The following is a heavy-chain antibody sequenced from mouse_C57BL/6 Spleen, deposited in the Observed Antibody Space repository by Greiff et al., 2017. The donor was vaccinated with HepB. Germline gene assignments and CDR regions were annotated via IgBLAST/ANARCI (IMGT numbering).Heavy chain of an antibody. Sequence: EVQLVESGPGLVKPSQSLSLTCSVTGYSITSGYYWNWIRQFPGNKLEWMGYISYDGSNNYNPSLKNRISITRDTSKNQFFLKLNSVTTEDTATYYCARGGWEDFDYWGQGTTLTVSS. J-gene: IGHJ2*01. D-gene: IGHD4-1*01. CDR2: ISYDGSN. CDR3: ARGGWEDFDY. V-gene: IGHV3-6*01. CDR1: GYSITSGYY.